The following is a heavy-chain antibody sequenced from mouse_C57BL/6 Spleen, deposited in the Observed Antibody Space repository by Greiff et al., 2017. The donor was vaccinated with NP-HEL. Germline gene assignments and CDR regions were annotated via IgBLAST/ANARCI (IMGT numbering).Heavy chain of an antibody. D-gene: IGHD1-1*01. J-gene: IGHJ1*03. CDR1: GFTFSDYY. CDR2: INYDGSST. V-gene: IGHV5-16*01. Sequence: EVMLVESEGGLVQPGSSMKLSCTASGFTFSDYYMAWVRQVPEKGLEWVANINYDGSSTYYLDSLKSRFIISRDNAKNILYLQMSSLKSEDTATYYCARDRVARYFDVWGTGTTVTVSS. CDR3: ARDRVARYFDV.